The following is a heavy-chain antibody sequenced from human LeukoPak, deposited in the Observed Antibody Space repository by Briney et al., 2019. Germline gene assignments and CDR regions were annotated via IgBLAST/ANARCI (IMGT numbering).Heavy chain of an antibody. CDR3: AKGKNGTGCLNWFDP. V-gene: IGHV3-23*01. D-gene: IGHD2-8*02. CDR1: GFTFSSYA. CDR2: ISGSGGTT. J-gene: IGHJ5*02. Sequence: PGGSLRLSCAASGFTFSSYAMTWMRQAPGKGLEWVSTISGSGGTTYYADSVKGRFTISRDNSKNTLYLQMNSLRADDTAVYYCAKGKNGTGCLNWFDPWGEGTLVTVSS.